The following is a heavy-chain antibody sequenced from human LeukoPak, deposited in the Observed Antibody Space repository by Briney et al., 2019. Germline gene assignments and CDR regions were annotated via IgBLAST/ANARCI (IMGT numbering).Heavy chain of an antibody. CDR2: INPNSGGT. Sequence: ASVKVSCKASGYTFTGYYMRWVRQAPGQGLEWMGWINPNSGGTNYAQKFQGRVTMTRDTSISTAYMELSRLRSDDTAVYYCARDSGIAAAGPELCFDYWGQGTLVTVSS. D-gene: IGHD6-13*01. J-gene: IGHJ4*02. CDR1: GYTFTGYY. CDR3: ARDSGIAAAGPELCFDY. V-gene: IGHV1-2*02.